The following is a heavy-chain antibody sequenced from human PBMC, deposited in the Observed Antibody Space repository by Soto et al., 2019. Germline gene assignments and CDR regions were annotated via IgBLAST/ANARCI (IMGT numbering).Heavy chain of an antibody. D-gene: IGHD3-9*01. V-gene: IGHV3-30-3*01. CDR2: ISYDGSNK. J-gene: IGHJ6*02. Sequence: GVLRLSCAASGFTFSSYAMHWVRQAPGKGLEWVAVISYDGSNKYYADSVKGRFTISRDNSKNTLYLQMNSLRAEDTAVYYCAREGLVIKGYYYYYGMDVWGQGTTVTVSS. CDR1: GFTFSSYA. CDR3: AREGLVIKGYYYYYGMDV.